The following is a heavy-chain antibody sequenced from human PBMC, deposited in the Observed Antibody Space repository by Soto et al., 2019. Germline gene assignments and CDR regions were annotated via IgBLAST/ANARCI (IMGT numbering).Heavy chain of an antibody. J-gene: IGHJ4*02. CDR3: ARGMTPPGAPAWYYFDS. CDR1: GASIAGSSY. CDR2: FSLSGTT. D-gene: IGHD2-8*02. Sequence: PETLSLTCSVSGASIAGSSYWSWIRQPAGKGLEWIGRFSLSGTTNYSPSLRSRVTMSADVSKNQFSLRLTSVTAADTALYYCARGMTPPGAPAWYYFDSWCQGILVSVSS. V-gene: IGHV4-4*07.